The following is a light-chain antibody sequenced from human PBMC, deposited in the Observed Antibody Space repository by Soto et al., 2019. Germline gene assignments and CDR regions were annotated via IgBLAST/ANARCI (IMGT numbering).Light chain of an antibody. J-gene: IGLJ2*01. CDR3: SSYAGSNKSVV. CDR1: SSDVGGYNY. Sequence: QSALTQPPSASGSPGQSVTISFTGTSSDVGGYNYVSWYQQHPGKAPKLMICEVSKRPSGVPDRFSASKSGNTASLTVSGLQAEDEADYYCSSYAGSNKSVVFGGGTKLTVL. V-gene: IGLV2-8*01. CDR2: EVS.